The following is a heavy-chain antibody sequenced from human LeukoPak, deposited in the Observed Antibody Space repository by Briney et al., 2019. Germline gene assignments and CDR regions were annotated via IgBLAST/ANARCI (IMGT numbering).Heavy chain of an antibody. Sequence: SQTLSLTCAISGDSVSSNSAAWNWIRQSPSRGLEWLGRTYYRSKWYNDYAVSVKSRITINPDTSKNQFSLQLNSVSPGDTAVYYCARTRMVRESAYYGMDVWGQGTTVTVSS. J-gene: IGHJ6*02. CDR3: ARTRMVRESAYYGMDV. V-gene: IGHV6-1*01. D-gene: IGHD3-10*01. CDR2: TYYRSKWYN. CDR1: GDSVSSNSAA.